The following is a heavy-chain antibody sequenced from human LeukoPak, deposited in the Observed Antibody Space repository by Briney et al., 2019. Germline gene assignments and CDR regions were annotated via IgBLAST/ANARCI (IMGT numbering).Heavy chain of an antibody. Sequence: ASVKVSCKVSGYTLTELSMHWVRQAPGKGLEWMGGFDPEDGETIYAQKFQGRVTMTEDTSTDTAYMELSSLRSEDTAVYYCETETGWGRGAAPFDYWGQEPLVTVPS. J-gene: IGHJ4*02. V-gene: IGHV1-24*01. CDR1: GYTLTELS. CDR2: FDPEDGET. CDR3: ETETGWGRGAAPFDY. D-gene: IGHD3-10*01.